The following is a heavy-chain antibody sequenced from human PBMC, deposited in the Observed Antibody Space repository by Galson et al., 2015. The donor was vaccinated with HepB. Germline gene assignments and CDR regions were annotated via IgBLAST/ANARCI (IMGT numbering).Heavy chain of an antibody. CDR3: TTDPDYYYGSGSSNDY. J-gene: IGHJ4*02. CDR2: IKSNTDGGTT. V-gene: IGHV3-15*01. Sequence: SLRLSCAASGFDFNDAWLTWVRQAPGKGLEWVGRIKSNTDGGTTNFAAPLKGRFTISRDDSKNTLYLQMNSLKTEDTAVYFCTTDPDYYYGSGSSNDYWGQGTLVTVSS. D-gene: IGHD3-10*01. CDR1: GFDFNDAW.